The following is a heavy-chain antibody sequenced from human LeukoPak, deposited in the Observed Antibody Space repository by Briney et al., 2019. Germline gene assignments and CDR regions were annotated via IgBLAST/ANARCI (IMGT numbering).Heavy chain of an antibody. CDR3: ARSIAVKYDSSGYYYYGMDV. V-gene: IGHV1-69*13. Sequence: SVTVSCKASGGTFSSYAISWVRQALGQGLEWMGGIIPIFGTANYAQKFQGRVTITADESTSTAYMELSSLRSEDTAVYYCARSIAVKYDSSGYYYYGMDVWGQGTTVTVSS. J-gene: IGHJ6*02. CDR2: IIPIFGTA. D-gene: IGHD3-22*01. CDR1: GGTFSSYA.